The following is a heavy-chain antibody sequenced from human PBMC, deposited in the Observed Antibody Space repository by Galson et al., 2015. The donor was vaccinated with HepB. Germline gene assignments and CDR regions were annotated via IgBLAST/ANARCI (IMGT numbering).Heavy chain of an antibody. J-gene: IGHJ5*02. CDR3: AIHSGYYDFWSGYYHNWFDP. D-gene: IGHD3-3*01. Sequence: LSLSCAASGFTFSSYAMSWVRQAPGKGLEWVSAISGSGGSTYYADSVKGRFTISRDNSKNTLYLQMNSLRAEDTAVYYCAIHSGYYDFWSGYYHNWFDPWGQGTLVTVSS. CDR1: GFTFSSYA. V-gene: IGHV3-23*01. CDR2: ISGSGGST.